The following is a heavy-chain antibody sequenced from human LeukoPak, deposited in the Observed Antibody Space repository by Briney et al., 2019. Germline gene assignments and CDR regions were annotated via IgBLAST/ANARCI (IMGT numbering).Heavy chain of an antibody. CDR2: ISWNSGSI. Sequence: PGRSLRLSCAASGFTFDDYAMHWVRQAPGKGLEWVSGISWNSGSIGYADSVKGRFTISRDNSNNTLYLQMNSLRAEDTAVYYCAKLGGQELHNYYVAVCGKGTTVAVSS. J-gene: IGHJ6*03. CDR1: GFTFDDYA. D-gene: IGHD3-16*01. CDR3: AKLGGQELHNYYVAV. V-gene: IGHV3-9*01.